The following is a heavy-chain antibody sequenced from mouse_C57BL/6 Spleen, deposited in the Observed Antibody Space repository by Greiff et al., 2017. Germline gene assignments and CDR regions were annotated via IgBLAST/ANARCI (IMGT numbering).Heavy chain of an antibody. D-gene: IGHD1-1*01. CDR3: ARGYYGSSSYAMDY. J-gene: IGHJ4*01. CDR2: IRNKANGYTT. Sequence: DVMLVESGGGLVQPGGSLSLSCAASGFTFTDYYMSWVRQPPGKALEWLGFIRNKANGYTTEYSASVKGRFTISRDNSQSILYLQMNALRAEDSATYYCARGYYGSSSYAMDYWGQGTSVTVSS. V-gene: IGHV7-3*01. CDR1: GFTFTDYY.